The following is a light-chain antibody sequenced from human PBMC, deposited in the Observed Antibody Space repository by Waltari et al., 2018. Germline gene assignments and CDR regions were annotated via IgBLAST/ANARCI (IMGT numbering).Light chain of an antibody. V-gene: IGKV3-15*01. CDR1: QSVGTD. CDR2: GAS. CDR3: HQYNSRRT. Sequence: EIVMSQSPLTLSVSPGERATLSCRDSQSVGTDLAWYQQKPGRAPRLLIPGASTSVTGIPARFSGSGSGTQFTLTISSLQSEDFAVYYCHQYNSRRTFGQGTKVEI. J-gene: IGKJ1*01.